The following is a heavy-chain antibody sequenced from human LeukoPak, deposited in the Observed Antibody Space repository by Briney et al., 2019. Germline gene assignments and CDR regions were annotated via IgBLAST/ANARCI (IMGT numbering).Heavy chain of an antibody. CDR2: ISWNSGSI. D-gene: IGHD3-22*01. Sequence: PGGSLRLSCAASGFTFSSYAMSWVRQAPGKGLEWVSGISWNSGSIGYADSVKGRFTISRDNAKNSLYLQMNSLRAEDTALYYCAKGSPYYYDSSGYYLWGQGTLVTVSS. J-gene: IGHJ4*02. CDR1: GFTFSSYA. CDR3: AKGSPYYYDSSGYYL. V-gene: IGHV3-9*01.